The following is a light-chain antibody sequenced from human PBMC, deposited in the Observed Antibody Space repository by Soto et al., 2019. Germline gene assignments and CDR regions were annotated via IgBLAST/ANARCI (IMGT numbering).Light chain of an antibody. V-gene: IGKV4-1*01. Sequence: DIVMTQSPDSLAVSLGERATINCKSSQSVLYSSNNKNYLAWYQQKPGQPPKLLIYWASTRESGVPDRFSGSGSGTDFTLTISSLQPEDFATYYCQQSYSTPPTFGQGTKV. CDR1: QSVLYSSNNKNY. CDR2: WAS. J-gene: IGKJ1*01. CDR3: QQSYSTPPT.